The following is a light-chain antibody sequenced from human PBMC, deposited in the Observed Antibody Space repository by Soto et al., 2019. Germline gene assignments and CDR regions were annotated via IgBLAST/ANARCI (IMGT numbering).Light chain of an antibody. Sequence: EIVLTQSPATVSLSPGERATLSCRASQSVGDWLAWYQQKPGQAPRLLIYDASNRATGIPARFSGSGSGTDFTLTISSLEPEDFAVYYCGQQHWPWTVGLGTNVENK. CDR3: GQQHWPWT. J-gene: IGKJ1*01. CDR2: DAS. V-gene: IGKV3-11*01. CDR1: QSVGDW.